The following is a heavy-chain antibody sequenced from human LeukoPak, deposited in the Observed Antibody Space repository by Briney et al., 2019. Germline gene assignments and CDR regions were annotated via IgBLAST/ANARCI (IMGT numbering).Heavy chain of an antibody. Sequence: ASVKVSCKASGYTFTSYDINWVRQATGQGLEWMGWMNPNSGNTGYAQKFQGRVTMTRNTSISTAYMELSSLRSEDTAVYYCARSLRGGYYDFWSGYYTGLDYWGQGTLVTVFS. CDR2: MNPNSGNT. CDR1: GYTFTSYD. CDR3: ARSLRGGYYDFWSGYYTGLDY. V-gene: IGHV1-8*01. D-gene: IGHD3-3*01. J-gene: IGHJ4*02.